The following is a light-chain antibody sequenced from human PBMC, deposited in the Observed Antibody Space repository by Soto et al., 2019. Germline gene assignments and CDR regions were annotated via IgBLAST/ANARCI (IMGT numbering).Light chain of an antibody. CDR3: SSYTSSSTLV. CDR1: SSDVGGYNF. V-gene: IGLV2-14*03. J-gene: IGLJ2*01. Sequence: QSALTQPASVSGSPGQSITISCAGTSSDVGGYNFVSWYQHHPGKVPKLMIYDVSNRPSGVSNRFSGSKSGNTASLTISGLQAEDAADYYCSSYTSSSTLVFGGGTKVTVL. CDR2: DVS.